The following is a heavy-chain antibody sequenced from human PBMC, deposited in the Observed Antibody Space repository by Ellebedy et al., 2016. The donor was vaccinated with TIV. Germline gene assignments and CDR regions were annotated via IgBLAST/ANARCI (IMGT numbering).Heavy chain of an antibody. CDR1: GFSFSNYG. CDR3: ARDKLDPDYNFWTVYLGMDV. J-gene: IGHJ6*02. Sequence: PGGSLRLSCAASGFSFSNYGMHWVRQAPGKGLEWVAVIWYDGNNKYHADSVKGRFTISRDNSKNTLYLHMSSLRAEDTAVYYCARDKLDPDYNFWTVYLGMDVWGQGTTVTVSS. V-gene: IGHV3-33*01. D-gene: IGHD3-3*01. CDR2: IWYDGNNK.